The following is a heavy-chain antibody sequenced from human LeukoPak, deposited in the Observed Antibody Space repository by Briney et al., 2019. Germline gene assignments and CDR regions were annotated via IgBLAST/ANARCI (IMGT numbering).Heavy chain of an antibody. V-gene: IGHV3-23*01. Sequence: PRGSLTLSRAASGFTFSSYAMSWVRQAPGKGLEWVSAISGSGGSTYYADSVKGRFTISRDNSKNTLYLQMNSLRAEDTAVYYCAKDIPPYYYDSSGYVSFDYWGQGPLVTVSS. D-gene: IGHD3-22*01. CDR3: AKDIPPYYYDSSGYVSFDY. CDR1: GFTFSSYA. CDR2: ISGSGGST. J-gene: IGHJ4*02.